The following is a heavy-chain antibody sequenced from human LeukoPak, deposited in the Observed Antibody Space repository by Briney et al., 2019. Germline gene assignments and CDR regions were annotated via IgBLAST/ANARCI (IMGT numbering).Heavy chain of an antibody. J-gene: IGHJ5*02. CDR2: ISTYNGNT. V-gene: IGHV1-18*01. CDR1: GYTFTSYG. CDR3: ARVVSLIMRALDP. D-gene: IGHD3-16*01. Sequence: ASVKVSCKASGYTFTSYGVSWVRQAPGQGLEWMGWISTYNGNTKYAQKFQGRVTMTTDTSTSTAYMELRSLRSDDTAVCYCARVVSLIMRALDPWGQGTLVTVSS.